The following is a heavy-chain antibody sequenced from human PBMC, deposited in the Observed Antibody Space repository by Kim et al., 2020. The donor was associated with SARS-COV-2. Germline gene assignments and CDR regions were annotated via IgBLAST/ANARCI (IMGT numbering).Heavy chain of an antibody. V-gene: IGHV4-59*01. CDR3: ARDRASGWYNY. Sequence: NYNPSLKSRVTISVDTSKNQFSLKLSSVTAADTAVYYCARDRASGWYNYWGQGTLVTVSS. J-gene: IGHJ4*02. D-gene: IGHD6-19*01.